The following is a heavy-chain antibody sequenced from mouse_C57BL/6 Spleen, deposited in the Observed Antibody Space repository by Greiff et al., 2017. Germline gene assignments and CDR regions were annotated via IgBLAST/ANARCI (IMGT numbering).Heavy chain of an antibody. CDR2: INPSNGGT. Sequence: VQLQQSGTGLVQPGASVKLSCKASGYTFTSYWMHWVQQGPGQGLEWFGNINPSNGGTNYNEKFKSKATLTVDKTSSTAYMQLSSLTSEDSAVYSGGSGGGYYGQFADWGKGTPVTVSA. J-gene: IGHJ3*01. CDR1: GYTFTSYW. V-gene: IGHV1-53*01. CDR3: GSGGGYYGQFAD. D-gene: IGHD1-1*01.